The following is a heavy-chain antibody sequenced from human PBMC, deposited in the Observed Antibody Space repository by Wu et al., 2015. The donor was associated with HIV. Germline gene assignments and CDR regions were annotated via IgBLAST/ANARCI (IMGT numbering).Heavy chain of an antibody. Sequence: QVQLVQSGTEVKKPGASVRVTCEASGYAFSEYNMHWVRQAPGLGLEWLGRINPHGGGTKFAQKFQGRITLTRDTSINTAFMELTGLRPNDTAVYYCARGDRHYELLTGYSSNWFDPWGPGTLVTVSP. CDR2: INPHGGGT. CDR3: ARGDRHYELLTGYSSNWFDP. D-gene: IGHD3-9*01. V-gene: IGHV1-2*06. CDR1: GYAFSEYN. J-gene: IGHJ5*02.